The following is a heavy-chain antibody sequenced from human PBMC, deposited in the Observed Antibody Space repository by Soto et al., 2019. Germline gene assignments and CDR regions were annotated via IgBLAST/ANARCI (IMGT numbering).Heavy chain of an antibody. CDR3: ARALGYYYYGMDV. V-gene: IGHV1-2*02. CDR1: GYTFTGCY. CDR2: INPNSGGT. Sequence: ASVEVSCEASGYTFTGCYIHWVRQAPGQGLEWMGWINPNSGGTNYAQKFQGRVTMTRDTSISTAYMELSRLRSDDTAVYYCARALGYYYYGMDVWGQGTTVTVSS. D-gene: IGHD3-16*02. J-gene: IGHJ6*02.